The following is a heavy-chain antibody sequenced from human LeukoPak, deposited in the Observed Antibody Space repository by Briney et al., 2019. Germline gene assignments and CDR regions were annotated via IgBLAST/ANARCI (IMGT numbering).Heavy chain of an antibody. J-gene: IGHJ4*02. V-gene: IGHV1-18*01. D-gene: IGHD5-18*01. CDR3: ARERDTALAPYLDY. Sequence: GASVKVSRKTSGYTFIRYSIGWVRQAPGQGLEWMGWISTYNGDTKYAQKFQDRVTMTTDTSTSTAYLEMRRLRFDDTAVYFCARERDTALAPYLDYWGQGTLLTVSS. CDR1: GYTFIRYS. CDR2: ISTYNGDT.